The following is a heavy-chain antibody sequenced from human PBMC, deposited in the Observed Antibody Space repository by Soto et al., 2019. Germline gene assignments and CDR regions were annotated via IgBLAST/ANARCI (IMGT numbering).Heavy chain of an antibody. J-gene: IGHJ6*03. D-gene: IGHD2-2*01. CDR3: AKVGPLPAAMQTNYYYYYMDV. V-gene: IGHV3-23*01. CDR1: GFTFSSYA. Sequence: GGSLRLSCAASGFTFSSYAMSWVRQAPGKGLEWVSAISGSGGSTYYADSVKGRFTISRDNSKNTLYLQMNSLRAEDTAVYYCAKVGPLPAAMQTNYYYYYMDVWGKGTTVTVSS. CDR2: ISGSGGST.